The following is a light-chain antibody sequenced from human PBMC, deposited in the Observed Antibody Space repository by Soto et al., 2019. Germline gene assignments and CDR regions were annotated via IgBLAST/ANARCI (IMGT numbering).Light chain of an antibody. J-gene: IGLJ1*01. CDR3: NSYAGNIGYV. Sequence: QSALTQPASVSGSPGQSITISCTGTSSDVGAYNYVSWYQQHPGKAPKLTIYGVSNRPSGISNRFSGSKSGNTASLTISGLQPEDEADYYCNSYAGNIGYVFGTGTKLTVL. CDR2: GVS. V-gene: IGLV2-14*03. CDR1: SSDVGAYNY.